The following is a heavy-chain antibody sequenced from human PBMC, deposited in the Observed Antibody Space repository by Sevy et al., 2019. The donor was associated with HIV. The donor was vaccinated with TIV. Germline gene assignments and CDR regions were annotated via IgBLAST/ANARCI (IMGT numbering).Heavy chain of an antibody. Sequence: GGSLRLSCAGSGFTFRSDAIHWVLQAPGRGLEWVAVISYDGNKKYYADSVKGRFTISRDDSKNTLFLQMSSLTTEDTALYYCARDPGAYNYGPGGYWGQGTLVTVSS. D-gene: IGHD5-18*01. CDR1: GFTFRSDA. V-gene: IGHV3-30-3*01. CDR2: ISYDGNKK. CDR3: ARDPGAYNYGPGGY. J-gene: IGHJ4*02.